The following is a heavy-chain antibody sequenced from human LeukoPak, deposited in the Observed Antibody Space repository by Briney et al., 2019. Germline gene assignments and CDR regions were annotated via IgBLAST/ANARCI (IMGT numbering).Heavy chain of an antibody. Sequence: PGGSLRLFCAASGFTYSSQYMSWVRQAPGKGLEWVANVNQGGTDKYYADSLKGRFTISRDNAQHSLYRQMNGMRAEDTAVYYCAREHYFYYMDGWGKGTTATVSS. CDR3: AREHYFYYMDG. CDR2: VNQGGTDK. J-gene: IGHJ6*03. V-gene: IGHV3-7*03. CDR1: GFTYSSQY.